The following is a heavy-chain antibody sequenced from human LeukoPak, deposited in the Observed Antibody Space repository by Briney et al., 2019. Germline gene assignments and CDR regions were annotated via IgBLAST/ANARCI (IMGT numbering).Heavy chain of an antibody. V-gene: IGHV1-8*01. Sequence: ASVKVSCKASGYTFTSYDITWVRQATGQGLEWMGWMNPNSGNTGYAQKFQGRVTMTSHTSINTAYMELSSLKSEDTAVYYCGRNKVNSGGIDYWGQGTLVTVSS. D-gene: IGHD1-26*01. CDR3: GRNKVNSGGIDY. J-gene: IGHJ4*02. CDR1: GYTFTSYD. CDR2: MNPNSGNT.